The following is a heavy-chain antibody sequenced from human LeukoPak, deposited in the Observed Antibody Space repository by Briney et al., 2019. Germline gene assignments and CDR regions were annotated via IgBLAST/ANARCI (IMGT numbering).Heavy chain of an antibody. D-gene: IGHD6-13*01. CDR3: ASEEIAAAGTR. J-gene: IGHJ4*02. CDR2: ISSSSSTI. V-gene: IGHV3-48*01. CDR1: GFTFSCYS. Sequence: PGGSLRLSCAASGFTFSCYSMNWVRQAPGKGLEWVSYISSSSSTIYYADSVKGRFTISRDNAKNSLYLQMNSLRAEDTAVYYCASEEIAAAGTRWGQGTLVTVSS.